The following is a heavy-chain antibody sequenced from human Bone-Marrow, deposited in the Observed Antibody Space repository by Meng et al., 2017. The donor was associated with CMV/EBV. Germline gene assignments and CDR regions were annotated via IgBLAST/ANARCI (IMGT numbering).Heavy chain of an antibody. V-gene: IGHV3-66*02. Sequence: GESLKISCAASGFTVSSNYMDWVRQAPGKGLQWVSVIYSGGSTYYADSVKGRFTITRDNSKNTLYLQMNSLRAEDTAVYYCARGKRAGSCNWFDAWGQGTLVTVSS. CDR1: GFTVSSNY. J-gene: IGHJ5*02. CDR3: ARGKRAGSCNWFDA. CDR2: IYSGGST.